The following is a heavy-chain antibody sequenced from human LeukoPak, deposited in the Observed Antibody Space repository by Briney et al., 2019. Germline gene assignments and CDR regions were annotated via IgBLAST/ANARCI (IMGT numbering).Heavy chain of an antibody. CDR3: ATPGFGH. J-gene: IGHJ5*02. Sequence: PGGSLRLSCAASGFTFSSYGMHWVRQAPGKGLEWVAVISYDGSNKYYADSVKGRFAISRDNSKNTLYLQMNSLRAEDTAVYYCATPGFGHWGQGTLVTVSS. V-gene: IGHV3-30*03. CDR2: ISYDGSNK. CDR1: GFTFSSYG.